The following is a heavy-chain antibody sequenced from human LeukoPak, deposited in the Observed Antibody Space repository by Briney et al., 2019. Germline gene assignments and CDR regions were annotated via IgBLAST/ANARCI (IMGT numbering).Heavy chain of an antibody. D-gene: IGHD2-15*01. CDR2: ISSSSSTI. CDR1: GFTVSSNS. V-gene: IGHV3-48*01. CDR3: ARAYCSGGSCYPFDY. Sequence: GGSLRLSCATSGFTVSSNSMSWVRQAPGKGLEWVSYISSSSSTIYYADSVKGRFTISRDNAKNSLYLQMNSLRAEDTAVYYCARAYCSGGSCYPFDYWGQGTLVTVSS. J-gene: IGHJ4*02.